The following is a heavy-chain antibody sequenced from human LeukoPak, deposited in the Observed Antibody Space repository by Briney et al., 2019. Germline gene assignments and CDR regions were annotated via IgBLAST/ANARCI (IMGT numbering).Heavy chain of an antibody. CDR1: GGSITTYY. J-gene: IGHJ4*02. V-gene: IGHV4-59*12. D-gene: IGHD3-3*02. CDR2: IYNIGST. Sequence: PSETLSLTCTVSGGSITTYYWNWIRQPPGKGLEWLGYIYNIGSTNYNPSLKNRITMSLDTSTNQFSLKVSSLTAADTAIYYCARSSDIYYFDYWGQGTLVSVSS. CDR3: ARSSDIYYFDY.